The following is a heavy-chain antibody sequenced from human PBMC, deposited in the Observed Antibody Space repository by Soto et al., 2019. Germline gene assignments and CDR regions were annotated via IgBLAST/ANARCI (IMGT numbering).Heavy chain of an antibody. D-gene: IGHD3-22*01. Sequence: PSETLSLTFTVSGGSISSGGYYWSWIRQHPEKGLEWIGYIYYSGSTYYNPSLKRRVNISVDTSNNQFYLRLSSVTAADTALYYCAGHSSPREGHGMDVWGQGTTVTVSS. CDR1: GGSISSGGYY. V-gene: IGHV4-31*03. CDR3: AGHSSPREGHGMDV. J-gene: IGHJ6*02. CDR2: IYYSGST.